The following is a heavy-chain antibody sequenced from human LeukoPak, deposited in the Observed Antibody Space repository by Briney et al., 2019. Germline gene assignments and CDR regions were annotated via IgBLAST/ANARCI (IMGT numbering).Heavy chain of an antibody. CDR1: GGSISSGSYY. V-gene: IGHV4-61*02. D-gene: IGHD3-22*01. J-gene: IGHJ1*01. Sequence: SQTLSLTCTVSGGSISSGSYYWSWIRQPAGKGLEWIGRIYTSRSTNYNPSLKSRVTISVDTSKNQFSLKLSSVTAADTAVYYCARDRGYYDSSGYYYGSPEYFQHWGQGTLVTVSS. CDR3: ARDRGYYDSSGYYYGSPEYFQH. CDR2: IYTSRST.